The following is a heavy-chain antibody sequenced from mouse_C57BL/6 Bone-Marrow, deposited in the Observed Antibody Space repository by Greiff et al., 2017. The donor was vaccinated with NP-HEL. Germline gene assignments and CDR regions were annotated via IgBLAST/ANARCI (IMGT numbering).Heavy chain of an antibody. J-gene: IGHJ1*03. CDR2: IDPENGDT. CDR1: GFNFKDDY. CDR3: TTGYPDWYFDV. D-gene: IGHD2-2*01. Sequence: EVQLQQSGAELVRPGASVKLSCTASGFNFKDDYMHWVKQRPEQGLEWIGWIDPENGDTEYASKFQGKATITADTSSNTAYLQLSSLTSEDTAVYYCTTGYPDWYFDVWGTGTTVTVSS. V-gene: IGHV14-4*01.